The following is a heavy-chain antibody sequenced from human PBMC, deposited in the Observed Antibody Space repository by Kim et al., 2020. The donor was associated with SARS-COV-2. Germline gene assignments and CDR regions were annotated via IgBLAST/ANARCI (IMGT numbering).Heavy chain of an antibody. CDR2: ISGSGGST. J-gene: IGHJ6*02. Sequence: GSLRLSCAASGFTFSSYAMSWVRQAPGKGLEWVSAISGSGGSTYYADSVKGRFTISRDNSKNTLYLQMNSLRAEDTAVYYCAKFGYCSGGSCQWYYYGMDVWGQGTTVTVSS. V-gene: IGHV3-23*01. D-gene: IGHD2-15*01. CDR1: GFTFSSYA. CDR3: AKFGYCSGGSCQWYYYGMDV.